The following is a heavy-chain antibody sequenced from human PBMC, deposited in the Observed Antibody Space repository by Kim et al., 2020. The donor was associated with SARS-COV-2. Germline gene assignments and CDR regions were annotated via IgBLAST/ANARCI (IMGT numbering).Heavy chain of an antibody. CDR1: GFTFSSYE. CDR3: ARGRPRVGRQFYFDY. Sequence: GGSLRLSCAASGFTFSSYEMNWVRQAPGKGLEWVSYISSSGYTIYYADSVKGRFTISRDNAKNSLYLQMNSLRAEDTAVYYCARGRPRVGRQFYFDYWGQGTLVTASS. V-gene: IGHV3-48*03. D-gene: IGHD3-16*01. J-gene: IGHJ4*02. CDR2: ISSSGYTI.